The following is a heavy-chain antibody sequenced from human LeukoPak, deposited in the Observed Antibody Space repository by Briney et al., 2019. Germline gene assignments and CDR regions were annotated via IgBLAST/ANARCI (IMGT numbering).Heavy chain of an antibody. V-gene: IGHV3-23*01. Sequence: GGSLRHSCAASGFTFSSYAVSWVRQAPGKGLEWVSVISGSGGSTSYADSVKGRFTISRDNSKNTLYLQMHSLRAEDTAVYYCAKKTGTVYRYFDYWGQGTLVTVSS. CDR1: GFTFSSYA. CDR2: ISGSGGST. J-gene: IGHJ4*02. D-gene: IGHD1-7*01. CDR3: AKKTGTVYRYFDY.